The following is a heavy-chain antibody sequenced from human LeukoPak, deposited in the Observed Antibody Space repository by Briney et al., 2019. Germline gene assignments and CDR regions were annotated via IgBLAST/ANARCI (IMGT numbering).Heavy chain of an antibody. D-gene: IGHD6-13*01. CDR2: IYYSGST. Sequence: SETLSLTCTVSGGSISSYYWSWIRQPPGKGLEWIGYIYYSGSTNYNPSLKSRVTISVDTSKNQFSLKLSSVTAADTGVYYCAREGQTSIAAAGTLDYWGQGTLVTVSS. CDR3: AREGQTSIAAAGTLDY. V-gene: IGHV4-59*01. CDR1: GGSISSYY. J-gene: IGHJ4*02.